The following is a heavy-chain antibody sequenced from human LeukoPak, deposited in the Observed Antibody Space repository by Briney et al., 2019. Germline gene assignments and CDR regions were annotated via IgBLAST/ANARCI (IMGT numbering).Heavy chain of an antibody. J-gene: IGHJ4*02. CDR2: ISYDGSNK. Sequence: PGGSLRLSCAASGFTSSSYGMHWVRQAPGKGLEWVAVISYDGSNKYYADSVKGRFTISRDNSKNTLYLQMDSLRAEDTAVYYCARDRAWNYFDYWGQGTLVTVSS. CDR3: ARDRAWNYFDY. D-gene: IGHD3-3*01. V-gene: IGHV3-30*03. CDR1: GFTSSSYG.